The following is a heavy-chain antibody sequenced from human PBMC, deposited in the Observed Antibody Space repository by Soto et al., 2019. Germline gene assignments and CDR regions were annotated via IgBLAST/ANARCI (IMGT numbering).Heavy chain of an antibody. V-gene: IGHV1-18*01. CDR2: ISAYNGNT. J-gene: IGHJ4*02. CDR3: ARESSSSCHDY. Sequence: QVQLVQSGAEVKKPGASVKVSCKASGYTFTSYGISWVRQAPGQGLEWMGWISAYNGNTNYARKLQGRVTMTTDTSTRTAYRELRSLRSDDTAVYYCARESSSSCHDYWGQGTLVTVSS. CDR1: GYTFTSYG. D-gene: IGHD6-13*01.